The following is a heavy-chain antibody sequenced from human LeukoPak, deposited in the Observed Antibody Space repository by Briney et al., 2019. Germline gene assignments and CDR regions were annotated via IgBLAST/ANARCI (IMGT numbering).Heavy chain of an antibody. J-gene: IGHJ4*02. Sequence: GASVKVSCKASGGTFSSYAISWVRQAPGQGLEWMGRIIPILGIANYAQKFQGRVTITADKSTSTAYMELSSLRSEDTAVYYCARDWDIIAAAMGDLDYWGQGTLVTVSS. D-gene: IGHD6-13*01. V-gene: IGHV1-69*04. CDR1: GGTFSSYA. CDR3: ARDWDIIAAAMGDLDY. CDR2: IIPILGIA.